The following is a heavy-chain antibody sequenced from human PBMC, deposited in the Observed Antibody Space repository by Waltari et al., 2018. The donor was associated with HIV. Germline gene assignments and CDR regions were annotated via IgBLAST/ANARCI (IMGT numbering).Heavy chain of an antibody. V-gene: IGHV3-33*01. CDR2: IRYDGDDK. D-gene: IGHD3-22*01. J-gene: IGHJ4*02. CDR1: GFTFSNFA. Sequence: QVQLVESGGGVVQPGRSLRLSCEASGFTFSNFAMHWVRQAPGKGLEWGAVIRYDGDDKYYADSAKGRFNISRENSKNTLYLEMNSLRVEDTAVYYCARGGYYYDISGYYHYWGQGTLVTVSS. CDR3: ARGGYYYDISGYYHY.